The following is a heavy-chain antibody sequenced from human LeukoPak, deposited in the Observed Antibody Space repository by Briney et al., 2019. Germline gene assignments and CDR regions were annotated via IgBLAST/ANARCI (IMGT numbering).Heavy chain of an antibody. D-gene: IGHD3-10*01. V-gene: IGHV5-51*01. CDR2: INPGDSDT. J-gene: IGHJ5*02. Sequence: GESLKISCQASGYSFTSSWIGWARQMPGKGLEWMAIINPGDSDTRYSPSFQGQVTISADKSISTVYLQWGGLKASDTAMYYCARQPGAGWFDPWGQGTLVTVPS. CDR1: GYSFTSSW. CDR3: ARQPGAGWFDP.